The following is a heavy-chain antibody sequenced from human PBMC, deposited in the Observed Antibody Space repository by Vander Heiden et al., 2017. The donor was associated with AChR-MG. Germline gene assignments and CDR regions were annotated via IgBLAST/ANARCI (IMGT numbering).Heavy chain of an antibody. Sequence: QVQLVQSGAEVKKPGSSVKVSCKASGGTFSSYAISWVRQAPGQGPEWMGGIIPILGTANYAQKFQGRVTITADESTSTAYMELSRLRSEDTALYYCARGTGPHTAMAPVDPWGQGTLVTVSS. V-gene: IGHV1-69*01. D-gene: IGHD5-18*01. CDR1: GGTFSSYA. CDR2: IIPILGTA. CDR3: ARGTGPHTAMAPVDP. J-gene: IGHJ5*02.